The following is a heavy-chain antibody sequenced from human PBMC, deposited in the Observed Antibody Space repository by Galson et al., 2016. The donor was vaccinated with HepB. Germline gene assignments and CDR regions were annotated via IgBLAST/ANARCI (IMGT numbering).Heavy chain of an antibody. CDR3: ATAGFDH. Sequence: SVKVSCKASGYRFSDYAMHWVRQAPGQRLEWMGWIYGANDSTKSSPKFQGRVTLTRDTSATTAYMELSSLTSEDTAIYYCATAGFDHWGQGTLVTVSS. CDR1: GYRFSDYA. J-gene: IGHJ4*02. V-gene: IGHV1-3*01. CDR2: IYGANDST.